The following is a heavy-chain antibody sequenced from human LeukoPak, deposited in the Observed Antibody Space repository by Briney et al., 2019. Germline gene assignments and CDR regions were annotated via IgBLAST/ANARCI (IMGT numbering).Heavy chain of an antibody. D-gene: IGHD2-21*01. J-gene: IGHJ3*02. CDR2: ITHTGVAV. CDR3: VRDHLWAFDI. V-gene: IGHV3-48*04. CDR1: GFTFNSYS. Sequence: GGSLRLSCAASGFTFNSYSMNWVRQAPGEGLEWISYITHTGVAVYYADSVKGRFTISRDDARNSLFLQMNGLRAEDTAVYYCVRDHLWAFDIWGQGTVVTVSS.